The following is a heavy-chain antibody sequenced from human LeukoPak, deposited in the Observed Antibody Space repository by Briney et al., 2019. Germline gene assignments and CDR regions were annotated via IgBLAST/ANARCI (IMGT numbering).Heavy chain of an antibody. V-gene: IGHV1-18*04. J-gene: IGHJ4*02. CDR1: GYTFTGYY. CDR3: ARDDPLYGYDIFY. CDR2: ISAYNGNT. Sequence: GASVKVSCKASGYTFTGYYMHWVRQAPGQGLEWMGWISAYNGNTNYAQKLQGRVTMTTDTSTSTAYMELRSLRSNDTAVYYCARDDPLYGYDIFYWGQGTLVTVSS. D-gene: IGHD3-9*01.